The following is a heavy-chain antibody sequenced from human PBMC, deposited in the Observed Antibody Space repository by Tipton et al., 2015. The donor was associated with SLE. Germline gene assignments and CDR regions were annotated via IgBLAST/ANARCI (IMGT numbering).Heavy chain of an antibody. J-gene: IGHJ5*02. Sequence: SLRLSCEASGYTFSRYGMAWVRQAPGKGLEWVSGISGSGDNPNYADSVKGRFTIPRDNSKNTLFLQMNSLKAEDTALYYCAKNLNYYDTSAYFPWGQGTLVTVSS. CDR3: AKNLNYYDTSAYFP. CDR1: GYTFSRYG. V-gene: IGHV3-23*01. D-gene: IGHD3-22*01. CDR2: ISGSGDNP.